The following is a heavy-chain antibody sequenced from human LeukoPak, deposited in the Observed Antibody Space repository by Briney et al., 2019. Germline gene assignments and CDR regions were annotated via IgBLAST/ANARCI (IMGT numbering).Heavy chain of an antibody. V-gene: IGHV4-39*07. CDR2: INHSGST. Sequence: PSETLSLTCTVSGGSISSSSYYWGWIRQPPGKGLEWIGEINHSGSTNYNPSLKSRVTISVDTSKNQFSLKLSSVTAADTAIYYCARGNSDRFPPYMDYWGQGILVIVSS. CDR1: GGSISSSSYY. D-gene: IGHD2-21*01. J-gene: IGHJ4*02. CDR3: ARGNSDRFPPYMDY.